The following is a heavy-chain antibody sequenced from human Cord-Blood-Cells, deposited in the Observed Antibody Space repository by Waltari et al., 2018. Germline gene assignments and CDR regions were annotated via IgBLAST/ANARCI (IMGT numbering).Heavy chain of an antibody. V-gene: IGHV4-38-2*01. CDR1: GSSISSGYY. D-gene: IGHD1-26*01. CDR2: IYHSGST. CDR3: ARAQPTWVDGFDP. J-gene: IGHJ5*02. Sequence: QVPLHESGPGPVKPSETLSLTCAVPGSSISSGYYWGWTPQPPGKGLEWIGRIYHSGSTYDNPSLKSRVTISVGTSKNQCSLKLSSVTAADTAVYYCARAQPTWVDGFDPWGQGTLVTVSS.